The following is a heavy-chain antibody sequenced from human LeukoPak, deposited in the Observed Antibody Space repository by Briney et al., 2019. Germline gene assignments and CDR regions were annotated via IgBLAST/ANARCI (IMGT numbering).Heavy chain of an antibody. Sequence: GRSLRLSCAASGFTFSDYYMSWIRQAPGKGLEWVSYISIVGTTMYYADSVKGRFTISRDNAKNSLYLQMNSLRAEDTAVYYCARDLNCSGGICYQTFDYWGQGTLVTVSS. D-gene: IGHD2-15*01. CDR3: ARDLNCSGGICYQTFDY. V-gene: IGHV3-11*04. CDR2: ISIVGTTM. CDR1: GFTFSDYY. J-gene: IGHJ4*02.